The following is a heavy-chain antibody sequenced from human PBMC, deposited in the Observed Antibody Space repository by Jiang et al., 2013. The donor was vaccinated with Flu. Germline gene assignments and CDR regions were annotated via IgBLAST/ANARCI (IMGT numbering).Heavy chain of an antibody. CDR2: K. Sequence: KYVCRLREGRFTISRDNSKNTLYLQMNSLRAEDTAVYYCARDLGIAAAGEGNYYYYGMDVWGQGTTVTVSS. D-gene: IGHD6-13*01. J-gene: IGHJ6*02. V-gene: IGHV3-33*01. CDR3: ARDLGIAAAGEGNYYYYGMDV.